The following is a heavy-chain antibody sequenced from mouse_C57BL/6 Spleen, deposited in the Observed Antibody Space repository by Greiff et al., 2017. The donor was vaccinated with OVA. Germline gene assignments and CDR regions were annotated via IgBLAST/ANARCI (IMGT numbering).Heavy chain of an antibody. CDR3: ATSYY. D-gene: IGHD3-1*01. V-gene: IGHV1-42*01. CDR2: INPSTGGT. CDR1: GYSFTGYY. Sequence: VQLKQSGPELVKPGASVKISCKASGYSFTGYYMNWVKQSPEKSLEWIGEINPSTGGTTYNQKFKAKATLTVDKSSSTAYMQLKSLTSEDSAVYYCATSYYWGQGTTLTVSS. J-gene: IGHJ2*01.